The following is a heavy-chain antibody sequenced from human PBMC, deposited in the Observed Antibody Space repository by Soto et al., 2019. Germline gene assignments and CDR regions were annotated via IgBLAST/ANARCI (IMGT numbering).Heavy chain of an antibody. CDR2: IYWDDDK. D-gene: IGHD2-21*02. Sequence: QITLKKSGPTRVKPTQTLARTCTFSGFSLSTSRVGVGWIRQPPGKALEWLALIYWDDDKRYSPSLKSRLTITKDTSKNQVVLTMTNTDPVDTATYYCAHTSGGGNSACFDYWGQGTLVTVSS. V-gene: IGHV2-5*02. J-gene: IGHJ4*02. CDR1: GFSLSTSRVG. CDR3: AHTSGGGNSACFDY.